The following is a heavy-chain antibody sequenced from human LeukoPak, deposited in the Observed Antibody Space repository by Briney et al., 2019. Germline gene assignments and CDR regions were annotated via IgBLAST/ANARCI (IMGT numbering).Heavy chain of an antibody. CDR3: AKALRGVYDY. V-gene: IGHV3-9*01. CDR1: GVTFYDYA. Sequence: GGSLRLSCAASGVTFYDYAMHWVRHTPGKGLEWVSGISWNSGSIDYAHSVKGRFTISRDKAKNSLYLQMNSLRAEDTALYYCAKALRGVYDYWGQGTLVTVSS. J-gene: IGHJ4*02. D-gene: IGHD3-16*01. CDR2: ISWNSGSI.